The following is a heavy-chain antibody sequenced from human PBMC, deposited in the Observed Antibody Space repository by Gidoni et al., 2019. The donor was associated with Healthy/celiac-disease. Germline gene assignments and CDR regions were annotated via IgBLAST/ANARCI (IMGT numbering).Heavy chain of an antibody. V-gene: IGHV4-34*01. CDR1: GGSFSGYY. CDR3: ARSAKVGSSWHWDWFDP. J-gene: IGHJ5*02. Sequence: QVQLQQWGAGLFKPSETLSLTCAVYGGSFSGYYWSWIRQPPGKGLEWIGEINHSGSTNYNPSLKSRVTISVDTSKNQFSLKLSSVTAADTAVYYCARSAKVGSSWHWDWFDPWGQGTLVTVSS. D-gene: IGHD6-13*01. CDR2: INHSGST.